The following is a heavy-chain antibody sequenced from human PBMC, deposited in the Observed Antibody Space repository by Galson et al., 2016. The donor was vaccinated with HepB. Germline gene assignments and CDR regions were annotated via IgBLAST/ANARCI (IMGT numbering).Heavy chain of an antibody. Sequence: SLRLSCAASGFTFSYYGMSWVRQAAGKGLEWVSGISGGPDGRTYYADSVKGRFTISRDNSKNALFLQMNFVTFEDTAVYYCATFFWSAYWGRIYSFYGLDVWGQGTTVTVSS. D-gene: IGHD3-3*01. V-gene: IGHV3-23*01. CDR1: GFTFSYYG. J-gene: IGHJ6*02. CDR3: ATFFWSAYWGRIYSFYGLDV. CDR2: ISGGPDGRT.